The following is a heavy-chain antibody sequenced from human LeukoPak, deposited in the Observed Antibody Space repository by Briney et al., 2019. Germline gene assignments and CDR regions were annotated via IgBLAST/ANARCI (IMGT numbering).Heavy chain of an antibody. Sequence: PGASLQISCKGSGYGSGYSFTSHWVAWVRQMPGKGLEWMGIIYPLYSNTIYSPSFQGQVTISVDTSINTAYLQWISLKASDTAMYYCARHPIAAGGAYNWFDPWGQGTLVTVSS. V-gene: IGHV5-51*01. D-gene: IGHD6-13*01. CDR2: IYPLYSNT. CDR1: GYSFTSHW. J-gene: IGHJ5*02. CDR3: ARHPIAAGGAYNWFDP.